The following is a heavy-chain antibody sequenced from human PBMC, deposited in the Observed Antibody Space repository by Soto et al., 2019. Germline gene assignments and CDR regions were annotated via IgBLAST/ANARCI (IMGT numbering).Heavy chain of an antibody. CDR3: AKDRGPRRQWLMDPLAY. CDR2: IAYDGTKT. D-gene: IGHD6-19*01. J-gene: IGHJ4*02. Sequence: QVQLVESGGGVVQPGRSLRVSCAASGFTFSIYAMHWVRQAPGKGLEWVAVIAYDGTKTYYADSVKGRFTISRDTSKNTVYLQRNSLRDADTAVYYCAKDRGPRRQWLMDPLAYWGQGTLVTVSP. CDR1: GFTFSIYA. V-gene: IGHV3-30*18.